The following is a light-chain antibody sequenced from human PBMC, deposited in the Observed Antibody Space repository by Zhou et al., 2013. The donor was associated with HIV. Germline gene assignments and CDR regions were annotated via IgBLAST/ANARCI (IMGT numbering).Light chain of an antibody. V-gene: IGKV1-17*01. CDR1: QGIGDD. CDR3: LQHNTYPWT. CDR2: AAS. J-gene: IGKJ1*01. Sequence: IQVTQSPSSLSASVGDRVTITCRASQGIGDDLGWYQQKPGKAPKRLIYAASSLQSGVPSRFSGSGSGTDFTLTISSLQPEDFATYYCLQHNTYPWTFGQGTKVEIK.